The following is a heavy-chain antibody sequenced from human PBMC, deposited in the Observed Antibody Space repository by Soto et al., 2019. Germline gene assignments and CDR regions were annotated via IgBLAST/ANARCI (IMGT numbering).Heavy chain of an antibody. Sequence: QVQLVQSGAEVKKPGSSVKVSCKVSGDIFSTYSISWVRQAPGQGLVWLGGIIPILGTPSYAQRFQDRVIITADKATTTAYMELNSLRSEDTAVYYCARETSRYDRSGYYRPDDWGQGTLVTVSS. CDR3: ARETSRYDRSGYYRPDD. V-gene: IGHV1-69*06. CDR2: IIPILGTP. J-gene: IGHJ4*02. CDR1: GDIFSTYS. D-gene: IGHD3-22*01.